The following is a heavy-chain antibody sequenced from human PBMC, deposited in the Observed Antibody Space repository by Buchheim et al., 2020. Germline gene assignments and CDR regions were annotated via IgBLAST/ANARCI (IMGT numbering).Heavy chain of an antibody. V-gene: IGHV4-4*02. J-gene: IGHJ4*02. CDR2: IFHSGRT. D-gene: IGHD3-3*01. CDR3: ASGRIYGVIRTFGY. Sequence: QVQLQESGPGLVKPSGTLSLTCAVSGGSISSSNWWSWVRQPPGKGLEWIGEIFHSGRTTYNPSLKSRVTISVDKSRNQFYLRLSSVTAADTAMYYCASGRIYGVIRTFGYWGQGTL. CDR1: GGSISSSNW.